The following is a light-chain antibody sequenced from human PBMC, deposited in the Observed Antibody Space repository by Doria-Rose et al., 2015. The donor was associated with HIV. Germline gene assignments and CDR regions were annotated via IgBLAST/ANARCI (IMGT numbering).Light chain of an antibody. CDR1: SSDVGYYKY. CDR3: SSYTSGTSFV. J-gene: IGLJ2*01. Sequence: QAVVTQPASVSGSPGQSITISCTGTSSDVGYYKYVSWYQQYPGKAPKLIISDVTKRPSGVSDRFSGSKSGNTASLTISGLQAEDEAEYFCSSYTSGTSFVFGGGTKLTV. V-gene: IGLV2-14*03. CDR2: DVT.